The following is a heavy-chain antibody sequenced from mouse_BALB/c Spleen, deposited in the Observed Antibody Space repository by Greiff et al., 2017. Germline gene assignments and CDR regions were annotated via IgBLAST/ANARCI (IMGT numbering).Heavy chain of an antibody. J-gene: IGHJ2*01. CDR3: ARGLYYGSSPYYFDY. D-gene: IGHD1-1*01. V-gene: IGHV3-6*02. Sequence: EVKLMESGPGLVKPSQSLSLTCSVTGYSITSGYYWNWIRQFPGNKLEWMGYISYDGSNNYNPSLKNRISITRDTSKNQFFLKLNSVTTEDTATYYCARGLYYGSSPYYFDYWGKGTTLTVSS. CDR1: GYSITSGYY. CDR2: ISYDGSN.